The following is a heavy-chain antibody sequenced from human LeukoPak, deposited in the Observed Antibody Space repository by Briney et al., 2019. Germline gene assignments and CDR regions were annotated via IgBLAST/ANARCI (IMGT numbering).Heavy chain of an antibody. V-gene: IGHV3-7*01. J-gene: IGHJ4*02. CDR2: IKQDGSEK. CDR3: VRDPPRYYDF. D-gene: IGHD3-22*01. Sequence: PGGSLRLSCAASGFTFSSYWMSWVRQAPGKGLEWVANIKQDGSEKYYVDSVKGRFTISRENAKNSLNLQMNNLRAEDTAVYYCVRDPPRYYDFWGQGALVTVSS. CDR1: GFTFSSYW.